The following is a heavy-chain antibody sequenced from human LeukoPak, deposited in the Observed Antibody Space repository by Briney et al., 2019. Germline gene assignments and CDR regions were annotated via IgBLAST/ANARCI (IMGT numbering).Heavy chain of an antibody. CDR1: GFTFSSYG. D-gene: IGHD3-10*01. J-gene: IGHJ6*02. CDR2: IYSGGST. Sequence: PGGSLRLSCAASGFTFSSYGMHWVRQAPGKGLEWVSVIYSGGSTYYADSVKGRFTISRDNSKNTLYLQMNSLRAEDTAVYYCARPLGESYYYGMDVWGQGTTVTVSS. V-gene: IGHV3-66*04. CDR3: ARPLGESYYYGMDV.